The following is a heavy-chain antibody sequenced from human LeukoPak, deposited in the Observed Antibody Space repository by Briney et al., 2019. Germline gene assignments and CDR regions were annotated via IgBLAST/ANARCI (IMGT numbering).Heavy chain of an antibody. CDR3: SRESGPYCPFGH. CDR1: GGSITTTNF. Sequence: PSGTLSLPCGVSGGSITTTNFWSWVRQPPRGGLEWIGEISLRGRTQYNPSLKSRVNISIDESKTHLYLSLASVTAADTAVYYCSRESGPYCPFGHWGQGTLVAVTS. J-gene: IGHJ5*02. CDR2: ISLRGRT. D-gene: IGHD1-26*01. V-gene: IGHV4-4*02.